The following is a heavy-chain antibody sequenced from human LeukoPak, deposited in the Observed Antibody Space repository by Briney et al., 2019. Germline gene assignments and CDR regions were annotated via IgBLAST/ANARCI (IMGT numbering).Heavy chain of an antibody. CDR3: ATLAFHGRKDY. CDR2: IYSGGST. V-gene: IGHV3-66*02. CDR1: GFTVSSNY. J-gene: IGHJ4*02. D-gene: IGHD2/OR15-2a*01. Sequence: GGSLRLSCAASGFTVSSNYMSWVRQAPGKGLEWVSVIYSGGSTYYADSVKGRFTISRDNSKNTLYLQMNSLRAEDTAVYYCATLAFHGRKDYWGQGTLVTVSS.